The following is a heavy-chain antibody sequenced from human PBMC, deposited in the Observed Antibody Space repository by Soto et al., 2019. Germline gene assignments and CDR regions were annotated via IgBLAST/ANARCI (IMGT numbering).Heavy chain of an antibody. J-gene: IGHJ6*02. CDR1: GFTFSNAW. Sequence: GGSLRLSCAASGFTFSNAWMNWVRQAPGKGLEWVGRIKSKTDGGTTDYAAPVKGRFTISRDDSKNTLYLQMNSLKTEDTAVYYCTTVYDFWSGYPYYYYGMDVWGQGTTVTVSS. V-gene: IGHV3-15*07. CDR2: IKSKTDGGTT. CDR3: TTVYDFWSGYPYYYYGMDV. D-gene: IGHD3-3*01.